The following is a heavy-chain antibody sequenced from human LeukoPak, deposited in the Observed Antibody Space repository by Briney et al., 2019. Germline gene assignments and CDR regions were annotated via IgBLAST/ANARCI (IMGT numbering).Heavy chain of an antibody. D-gene: IGHD3-22*01. Sequence: ASVKVSCKASGGTFTSYDINWVRQATGQGLEWMGWMNPNSGNTGYAQKFQGRVTITRNTSISTAYMELSSLGSEDTAVYYCASDYYYDSSGYSGRAGPGYYFDYWGQGTLVTVSS. CDR1: GGTFTSYD. CDR2: MNPNSGNT. V-gene: IGHV1-8*02. J-gene: IGHJ4*02. CDR3: ASDYYYDSSGYSGRAGPGYYFDY.